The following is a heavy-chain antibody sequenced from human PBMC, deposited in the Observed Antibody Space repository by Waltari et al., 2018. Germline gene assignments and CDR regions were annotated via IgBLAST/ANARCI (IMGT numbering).Heavy chain of an antibody. Sequence: EVQLVESGGVGVQPGGSLRPSCAASGFTSVDYAMHRVRQAPGKGLEWVSLISWDGGSTDYADSVKGRFTISRDNSKNSLYLQMNILRAEDTALYYCAKEQQQGTFDYWGQGTLVTVSS. J-gene: IGHJ4*02. CDR1: GFTSVDYA. CDR3: AKEQQQGTFDY. V-gene: IGHV3-43D*04. D-gene: IGHD6-13*01. CDR2: ISWDGGST.